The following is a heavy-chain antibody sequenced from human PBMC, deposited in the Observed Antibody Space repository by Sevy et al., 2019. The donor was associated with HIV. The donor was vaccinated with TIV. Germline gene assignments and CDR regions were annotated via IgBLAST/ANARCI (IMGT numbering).Heavy chain of an antibody. J-gene: IGHJ4*02. D-gene: IGHD4-17*01. CDR2: ISYDGSNK. CDR1: GFTFSSYG. V-gene: IGHV3-30*18. CDR3: AKGHYGGNSGGLNYFDY. Sequence: GGSLRLSCAASGFTFSSYGMHWVRQAPGKGLEWVAVISYDGSNKYYADSVKGRFTISRDNSKNTLYLQMNSLRAEDTTVYYCAKGHYGGNSGGLNYFDYWGQGTLVTVSS.